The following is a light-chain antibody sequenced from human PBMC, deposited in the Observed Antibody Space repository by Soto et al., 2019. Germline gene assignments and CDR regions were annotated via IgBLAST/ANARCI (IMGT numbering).Light chain of an antibody. CDR3: QQYGSSPRMYT. V-gene: IGKV3-20*01. J-gene: IGKJ2*01. CDR1: QSVSSSN. CDR2: GAS. Sequence: EIVLTQSPGTLSLSPGERATLSCRASQSVSSSNLAWYQQKPGQAPRRLIYGASSRATGIPDRFSCSGSGTDFTLTISRLETEDFAVSYCQQYGSSPRMYTFGQGTKLEI.